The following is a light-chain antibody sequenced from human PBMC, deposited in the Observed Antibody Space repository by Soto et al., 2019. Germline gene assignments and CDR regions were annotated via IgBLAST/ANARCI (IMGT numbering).Light chain of an antibody. Sequence: IVLTQSPGTLSLSPGERSTLSFRASQSVSTYLAWYQQKPGQPPKLLIYWASTRESGVPDRFSGSESGTDFTLTISSLQAEDVAVYYCQQYYSPPWTFGPGTKVDIK. V-gene: IGKV4-1*01. CDR3: QQYYSPPWT. CDR1: QSVSTY. CDR2: WAS. J-gene: IGKJ1*01.